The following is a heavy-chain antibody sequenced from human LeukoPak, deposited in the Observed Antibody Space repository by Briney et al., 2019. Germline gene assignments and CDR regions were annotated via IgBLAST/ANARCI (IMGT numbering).Heavy chain of an antibody. J-gene: IGHJ4*02. D-gene: IGHD6-19*01. CDR2: IYYSGST. CDR1: GGPISSYY. V-gene: IGHV4-59*08. Sequence: SETLSLTCTVSGGPISSYYWSWIRQPPGKGLEWIGYIYYSGSTNYNPSLKSRVTISVDTSKNQFSLKLSSVTAADTAVYYCARNGVAGLADHWGQGTLVTVSS. CDR3: ARNGVAGLADH.